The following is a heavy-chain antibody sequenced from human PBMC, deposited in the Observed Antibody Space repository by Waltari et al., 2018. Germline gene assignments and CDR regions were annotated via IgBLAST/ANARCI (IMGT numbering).Heavy chain of an antibody. Sequence: QVQLQESGPGLVKPSETLSLTCAVSGYSISSGYYWGWIRQPPGKGLEWIGEINHSGSTNYNPSLKSRVTISVDTSKNQFSLKLSSVTAADTAVYYCARGPLTFWSNPLDYWGRGTLVTVSS. J-gene: IGHJ2*01. CDR2: INHSGST. CDR1: GYSISSGYY. V-gene: IGHV4-38-2*01. D-gene: IGHD2-8*02. CDR3: ARGPLTFWSNPLDY.